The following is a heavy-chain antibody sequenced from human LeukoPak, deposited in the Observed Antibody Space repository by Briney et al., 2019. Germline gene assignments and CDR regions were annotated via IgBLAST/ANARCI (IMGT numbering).Heavy chain of an antibody. CDR1: GYSFTSFD. J-gene: IGHJ2*01. D-gene: IGHD5/OR15-5a*01. CDR3: ARETTVSTTFDL. Sequence: GASVKVSCKASGYSFTSFDINWVRRVTGQGLEWMGWMNPNSGSAGYAQKFQGRVIMTGNTSISTAYMELSGLRSDDTAVYYCARETTVSTTFDLWGRGTLVTVSS. CDR2: MNPNSGSA. V-gene: IGHV1-8*02.